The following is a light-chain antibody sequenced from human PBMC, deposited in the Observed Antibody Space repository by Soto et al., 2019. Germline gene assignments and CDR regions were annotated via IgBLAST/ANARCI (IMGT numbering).Light chain of an antibody. J-gene: IGKJ1*01. CDR1: QSVRID. CDR3: QQYNKWPLT. Sequence: EIVMTQSPATLSVSPGERATLSCRASQSVRIDLAWYQQTPGQAPRLLIYGASSRATGTPVRFSGSASGTEFTLTISSLQSEDFTVYYCQQYNKWPLTFGQGTKVDIK. CDR2: GAS. V-gene: IGKV3-15*01.